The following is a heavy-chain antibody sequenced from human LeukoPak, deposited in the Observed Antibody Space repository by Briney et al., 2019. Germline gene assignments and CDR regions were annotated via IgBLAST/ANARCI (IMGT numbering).Heavy chain of an antibody. CDR1: GYTFTSYG. CDR3: ARATGCSSTSCYDSGSYYYYYYMDV. D-gene: IGHD2-2*01. V-gene: IGHV1-18*01. J-gene: IGHJ6*03. CDR2: ISAYNGNT. Sequence: ASVKVSCKASGYTFTSYGISWVRQAPGQGLEWMGWISAYNGNTNYAQKLQGRVTMTTDTSTSTAYMELRSPRSDDTAVYYCARATGCSSTSCYDSGSYYYYYYMDVWGKGTTVTVSS.